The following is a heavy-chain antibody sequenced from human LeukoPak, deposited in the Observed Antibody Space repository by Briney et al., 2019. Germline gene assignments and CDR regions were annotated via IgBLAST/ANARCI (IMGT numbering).Heavy chain of an antibody. CDR3: ARGFASSGWLGWFDP. CDR1: GGSISSSSYY. CDR2: IYYSGST. J-gene: IGHJ5*02. D-gene: IGHD6-19*01. V-gene: IGHV4-39*01. Sequence: PSETLSLTCSVSGGSISSSSYYWGWIRQPPGKGLEWIGSIYYSGSTYYNPSLKSRVTISVDTSKNQFSLKLSSVTAADTAVYYCARGFASSGWLGWFDPWGQGTLVTVSS.